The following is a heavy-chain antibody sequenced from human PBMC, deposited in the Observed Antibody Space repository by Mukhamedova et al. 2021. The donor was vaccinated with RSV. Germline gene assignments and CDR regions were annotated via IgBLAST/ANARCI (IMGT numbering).Heavy chain of an antibody. CDR2: ISGSGGTT. J-gene: IGHJ4*02. D-gene: IGHD4-17*01. V-gene: IGHV3-23*01. CDR3: AKRDGFY. Sequence: GLEWVSGISGSGGTTYYADSVKGRCTISRDNSKNTLYLQMNSLRAEDTALHYCAKRDGFYWGQGTLVTVSS.